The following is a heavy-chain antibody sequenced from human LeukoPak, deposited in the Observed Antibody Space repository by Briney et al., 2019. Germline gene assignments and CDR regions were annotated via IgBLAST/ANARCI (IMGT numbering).Heavy chain of an antibody. CDR1: GGSISSGGYS. CDR3: ARGNFGYCSSTSCSFYAEYFQH. D-gene: IGHD2-2*03. Sequence: PSQTLSLTCAVSGGSISSGGYSWSWIRQPPGKGLEWIGYIYHSGSTYYNPSLKSRVTISVDRSKNQFSLKLSSVTAADTAVYYCARGNFGYCSSTSCSFYAEYFQHWGQGTLVTVSS. V-gene: IGHV4-30-2*01. J-gene: IGHJ1*01. CDR2: IYHSGST.